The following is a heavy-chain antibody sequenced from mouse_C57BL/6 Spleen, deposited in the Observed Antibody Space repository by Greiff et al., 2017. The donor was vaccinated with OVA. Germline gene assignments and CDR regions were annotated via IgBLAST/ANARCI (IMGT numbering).Heavy chain of an antibody. CDR2: IYPGDGDT. Sequence: QVQLQQSGPELVKPGASVKISCKASGYAFSSSWMNWVKQRPGQGLEWIGRIYPGDGDTNYNGKFKGKATLTADKSSSTAYMQLSSLTSEDSAVYVCARDHYGSSLDYWGQGTTLTVSS. V-gene: IGHV1-82*01. J-gene: IGHJ2*01. CDR1: GYAFSSSW. CDR3: ARDHYGSSLDY. D-gene: IGHD1-1*01.